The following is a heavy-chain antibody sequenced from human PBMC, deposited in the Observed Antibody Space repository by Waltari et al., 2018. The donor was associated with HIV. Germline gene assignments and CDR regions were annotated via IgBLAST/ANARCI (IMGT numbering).Heavy chain of an antibody. CDR2: IYPDDTT. D-gene: IGHD3-10*01. CDR1: NFSVSDKP. V-gene: IGHV3-53*03. J-gene: IGHJ5*02. Sequence: AESGGRLIQPGGSLGLSCTASNFSVSDKPVTWIRQPPGGSLEWVAVIYPDDTTHYADSVSGRFTISRAKSRTTVLLLMNGLFVDDTATYFCATGVRYYGPWGQGTRVTVSS. CDR3: ATGVRYYGP.